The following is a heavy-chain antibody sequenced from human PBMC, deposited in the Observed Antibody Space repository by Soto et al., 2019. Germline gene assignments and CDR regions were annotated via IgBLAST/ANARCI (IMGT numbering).Heavy chain of an antibody. CDR1: GFTFSSYG. CDR2: IWYDGSNK. V-gene: IGHV3-33*01. CDR3: ARENLNYYDSSGYYYRSYYGMDV. Sequence: GGSLRLSCAASGFTFSSYGMHWVRQAPGKGLEWVAVIWYDGSNKYYADSVKGRFTISRDNSKNTLYLQMNSLRAEDTAVYYCARENLNYYDSSGYYYRSYYGMDVWGQGTTVTVS. D-gene: IGHD3-22*01. J-gene: IGHJ6*02.